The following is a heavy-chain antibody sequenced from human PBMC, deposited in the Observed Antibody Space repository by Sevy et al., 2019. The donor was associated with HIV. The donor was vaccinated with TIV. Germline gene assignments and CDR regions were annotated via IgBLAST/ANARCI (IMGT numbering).Heavy chain of an antibody. V-gene: IGHV3-11*01. D-gene: IGHD5-18*01. Sequence: GGSLRLSCAASGFSFSDSYMSWVRQAPGKGLEGIAYISGSGNIIYYADSVRGRFSISRDNAKKSLYLQMNSLRAEDTAVYFCAKKGYSSGIFYYFDYWGQGTLVTVSS. CDR2: ISGSGNII. J-gene: IGHJ4*02. CDR1: GFSFSDSY. CDR3: AKKGYSSGIFYYFDY.